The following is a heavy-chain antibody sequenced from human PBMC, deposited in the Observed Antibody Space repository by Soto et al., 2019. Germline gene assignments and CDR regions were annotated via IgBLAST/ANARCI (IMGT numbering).Heavy chain of an antibody. J-gene: IGHJ6*02. CDR1: GYTFITHG. Sequence: QVELVQSGPELRKPGASVKVSCKASGYTFITHGFSWVQHAPGQGLEWMGWVNSYNGNTHYGQKFQGRLTLTTDTSTSTAYMELRSLRPDDTAIYYCARDREVGRGVVASYRGMDVWGQGTTVAVSS. V-gene: IGHV1-18*04. CDR2: VNSYNGNT. CDR3: ARDREVGRGVVASYRGMDV. D-gene: IGHD3-10*01.